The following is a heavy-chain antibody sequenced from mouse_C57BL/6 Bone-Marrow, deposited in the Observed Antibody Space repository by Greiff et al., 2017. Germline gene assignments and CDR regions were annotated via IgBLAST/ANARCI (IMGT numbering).Heavy chain of an antibody. CDR1: GFNIKDDY. J-gene: IGHJ2*01. V-gene: IGHV14-4*01. CDR2: IDPENGDT. CDR3: TTWITSVVATYYFDY. D-gene: IGHD1-1*01. Sequence: EVKLQESGAELVRPGASVKLSCTASGFNIKDDYMHWVKQRPEQGLEWIGWIDPENGDTEYASKFKGKATITADTSSNTAYLQLSSLTSEDTAVYYCTTWITSVVATYYFDYWGQGTTRTVSS.